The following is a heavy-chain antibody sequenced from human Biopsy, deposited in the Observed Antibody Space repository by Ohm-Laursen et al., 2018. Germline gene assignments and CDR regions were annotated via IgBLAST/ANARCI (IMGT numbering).Heavy chain of an antibody. D-gene: IGHD3-16*01. Sequence: TLSSPAPASRTSSRNTTWTWIRQSPGKDLEWFGKINTPGGTTYTPSVKSRVTISVDTSKNQFSLKLNSVTAADTAVYFCARDSRGGHLNTTLITGKNLDSWGQGILVTVSS. CDR2: INTPGGT. V-gene: IGHV4-4*08. CDR1: RTSSRNTT. CDR3: ARDSRGGHLNTTLITGKNLDS. J-gene: IGHJ4*02.